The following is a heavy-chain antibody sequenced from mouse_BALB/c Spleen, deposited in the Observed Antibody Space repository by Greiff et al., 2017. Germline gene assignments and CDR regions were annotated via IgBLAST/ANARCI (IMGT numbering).Heavy chain of an antibody. CDR1: GFTFSSYG. D-gene: IGHD2-14*01. CDR2: ISSGGSYT. CDR3: ARAYYRYDGTFDY. J-gene: IGHJ2*01. Sequence: DVKLVESGGDLVKPGGSLKLSCAASGFTFSSYGMSWVRQTPDKRLEWVATISSGGSYTYYPDSVKGRFTISRDNAKNTLYLQMSSLKSEDTAMYYCARAYYRYDGTFDYWGQGTTLTVSS. V-gene: IGHV5-6*02.